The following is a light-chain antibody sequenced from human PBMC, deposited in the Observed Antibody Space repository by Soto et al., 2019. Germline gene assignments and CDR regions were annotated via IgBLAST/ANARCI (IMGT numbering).Light chain of an antibody. CDR1: SSDVGGYNA. CDR2: EVR. Sequence: QSVLTQPPSASGSPGQSVTISCTGTSSDVGGYNAVSWYQQHPDKAPKLIIYEVRQRPSGVPGRFSGSKSGNTASLTVSGLQADDEADYYCSSYGGRNNLLFGGGTKLTVL. CDR3: SSYGGRNNLL. J-gene: IGLJ2*01. V-gene: IGLV2-8*01.